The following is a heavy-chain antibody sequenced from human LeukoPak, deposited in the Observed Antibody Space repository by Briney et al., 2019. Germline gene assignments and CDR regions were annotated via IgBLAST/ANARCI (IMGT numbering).Heavy chain of an antibody. J-gene: IGHJ4*02. CDR2: IYYTGST. Sequence: NPSETLSLTCIVSGDSINTNTYYWGWIRQPPGKGLEWIGSIYYTGSTYYNPSLKSRVTISVDTSKNQFSLKLTSVTAADTAMYYCASRYDILTGYEYWGQGTLVTVSS. D-gene: IGHD3-9*01. CDR1: GDSINTNTYY. CDR3: ASRYDILTGYEY. V-gene: IGHV4-39*01.